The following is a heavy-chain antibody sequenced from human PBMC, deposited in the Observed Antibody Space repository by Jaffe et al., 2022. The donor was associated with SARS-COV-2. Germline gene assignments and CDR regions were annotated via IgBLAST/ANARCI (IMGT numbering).Heavy chain of an antibody. J-gene: IGHJ6*02. CDR3: ANPSYYYGSGSYFSSETGGTMDV. CDR2: ISYEGSFK. D-gene: IGHD3-10*01. Sequence: QVQLVESGGGVVQPGRSLRLSCTGSGFSFSAYAMHWVRQAPGKGLEWVAVISYEGSFKYYADSVRGRFTISRDNSKNTLYLQMSSLRAEDTAVYYCANPSYYYGSGSYFSSETGGTMDVWGQGTTVTVSS. V-gene: IGHV3-30*18. CDR1: GFSFSAYA.